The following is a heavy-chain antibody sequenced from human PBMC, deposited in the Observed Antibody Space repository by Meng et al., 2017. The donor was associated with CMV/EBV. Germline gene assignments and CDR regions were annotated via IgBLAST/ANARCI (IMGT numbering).Heavy chain of an antibody. CDR1: VYTFTSYG. J-gene: IGHJ4*02. CDR2: ISAYNGNT. V-gene: IGHV1-18*01. D-gene: IGHD3-10*01. Sequence: VPLLQSGAAVKKPGASVKVSCTAFVYTFTSYGISWVRQAPGQGLEWMGWISAYNGNTNYAQKLQGRVTMTTDTSTSTAYMELRSLRSDDTAVYYCARAWVGEEYYFDYWGQGTLVTVSS. CDR3: ARAWVGEEYYFDY.